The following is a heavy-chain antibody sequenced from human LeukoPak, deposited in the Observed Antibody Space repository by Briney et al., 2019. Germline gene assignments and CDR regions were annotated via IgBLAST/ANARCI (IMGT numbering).Heavy chain of an antibody. Sequence: GGSLRLSCAASGFTFSTYSMTWVRQAPGKGLEWVSSFTSRSRSIYYADSVKGRFAISRDNAKQSLYLQMNSLRVEDTAIYYCARRRWADYWGQGTLVTVSS. CDR3: ARRRWADY. CDR2: FTSRSRSI. CDR1: GFTFSTYS. J-gene: IGHJ4*02. D-gene: IGHD4-23*01. V-gene: IGHV3-21*01.